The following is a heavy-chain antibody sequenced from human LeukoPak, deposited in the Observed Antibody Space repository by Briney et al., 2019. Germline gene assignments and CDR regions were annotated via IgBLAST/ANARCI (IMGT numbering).Heavy chain of an antibody. J-gene: IGHJ6*03. CDR3: ARHPHCISTSCYSHHYYYYYYVDV. CDR2: VYYTGST. CDR1: GGSISSNDYY. V-gene: IGHV4-39*01. D-gene: IGHD2-15*01. Sequence: SETLSLTCTVSGGSISSNDYYWGWIRQSPGKGLEWLGSVYYTGSTFHNPSLKSRLTTSVDVSKNQVSLRLTSVTAADTATYYRARHPHCISTSCYSHHYYYYYYVDVWGNGTTVTVSS.